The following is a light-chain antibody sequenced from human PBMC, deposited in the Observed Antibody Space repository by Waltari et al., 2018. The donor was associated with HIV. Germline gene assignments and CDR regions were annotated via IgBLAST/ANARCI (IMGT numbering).Light chain of an antibody. V-gene: IGLV3-21*02. J-gene: IGLJ2*01. CDR1: NIEDSN. CDR3: QVWNSIGVHVV. Sequence: SFVLTQPPSVSVAPGQTARIPCGGNNIEDSNVHWYQQKAGQAPVLVVYDGRDRHSGIPERLSGSPSGNTATLTISKVEVGDESDYYCQVWNSIGVHVVFGGVTRLTVL. CDR2: DGR.